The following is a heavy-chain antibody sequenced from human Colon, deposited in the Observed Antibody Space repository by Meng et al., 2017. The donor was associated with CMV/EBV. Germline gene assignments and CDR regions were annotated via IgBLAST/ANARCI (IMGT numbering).Heavy chain of an antibody. D-gene: IGHD2-2*01. CDR1: VESFSGYY. CDR3: ARATKSSCWEVLDY. Sequence: QVQLQQWRAGLVKPSETLSLPCAVYVESFSGYYWTWIRQPPGRGLEWIGESYYTGSTNYSPSLKSRVTISLDTSKNQFSLKLNSVTAADTAVYYCARATKSSCWEVLDYWGHGTLVTVPQ. V-gene: IGHV4-34*01. J-gene: IGHJ4*01. CDR2: SYYTGST.